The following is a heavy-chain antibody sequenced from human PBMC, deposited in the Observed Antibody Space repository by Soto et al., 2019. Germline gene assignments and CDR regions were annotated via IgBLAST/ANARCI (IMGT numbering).Heavy chain of an antibody. V-gene: IGHV4-59*08. CDR1: GGSISSYY. Sequence: QVQLQESGPGLVKPSETLSLTCTVSGGSISSYYWSWIRQPPGMGLEWIGYIYYTGSTTYNPSLNSRVTIAVDRSKNQFSLKPNSVTAADTGVFYCARHASGYDWYYFDYWGQGTLVTVSS. D-gene: IGHD5-12*01. CDR2: IYYTGST. J-gene: IGHJ4*02. CDR3: ARHASGYDWYYFDY.